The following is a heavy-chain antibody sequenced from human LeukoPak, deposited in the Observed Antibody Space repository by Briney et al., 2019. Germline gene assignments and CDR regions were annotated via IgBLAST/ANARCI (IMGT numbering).Heavy chain of an antibody. CDR2: ISWNSGSI. D-gene: IGHD2-8*01. CDR3: ARAPGVNYYYYMDV. J-gene: IGHJ6*03. V-gene: IGHV3-9*01. Sequence: GGSLRPSCAASGFTFDDYAMQWVRQAPGKGLEWVSGISWNSGSIGYADSVKGRFTISRDNAKNSQYLQMNSLRDEDTALYYCARAPGVNYYYYMDVWGKGTTVTVSS. CDR1: GFTFDDYA.